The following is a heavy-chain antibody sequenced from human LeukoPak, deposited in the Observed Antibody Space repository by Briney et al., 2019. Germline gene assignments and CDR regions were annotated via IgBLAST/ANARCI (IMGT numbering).Heavy chain of an antibody. CDR3: AREYCSSTSCSSYYFDY. D-gene: IGHD2-2*01. Sequence: ASVKVSCKASGYTFTSYGISWVRQAPGQGLEWMGWISAYNGNTNYAQKLQGRVTMTTDTSTSTAYMELRSLRSDDTAVYYCAREYCSSTSCSSYYFDYWGQGTLVTVSS. V-gene: IGHV1-18*01. CDR1: GYTFTSYG. CDR2: ISAYNGNT. J-gene: IGHJ4*02.